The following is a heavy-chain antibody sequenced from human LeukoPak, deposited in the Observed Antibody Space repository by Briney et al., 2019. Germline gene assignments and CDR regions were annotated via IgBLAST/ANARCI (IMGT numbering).Heavy chain of an antibody. D-gene: IGHD6-19*01. J-gene: IGHJ5*02. CDR3: ARMTVSGRDNWFDP. CDR2: LNPNNGNT. V-gene: IGHV1-8*03. CDR1: GYTFTTYD. Sequence: ASVKVSCKASGYTFTTYDINWVRQATGQGLEWMGWLNPNNGNTGYVQKFQGRVTITRNTSINTAYMELSSLRSEDTAVYYCARMTVSGRDNWFDPWGQGTLVTVSS.